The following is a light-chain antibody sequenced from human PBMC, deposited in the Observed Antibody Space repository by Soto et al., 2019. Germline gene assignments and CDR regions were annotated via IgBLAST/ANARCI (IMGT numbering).Light chain of an antibody. V-gene: IGLV1-40*01. CDR2: GNS. CDR1: SSNIGAGFD. J-gene: IGLJ1*01. Sequence: QSVLTQPPSVSGAPGQTVTISCTGSSSNIGAGFDVNWYQQFPGTAPKLLMSGNSNRPSGVPDRFSGSKSGTSASKSDTSASLAITGLQAEDEADYYCQSFDSSLSGYVFGTGTKVTVL. CDR3: QSFDSSLSGYV.